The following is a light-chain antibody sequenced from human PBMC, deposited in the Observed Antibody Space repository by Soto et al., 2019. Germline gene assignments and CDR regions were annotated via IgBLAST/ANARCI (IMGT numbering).Light chain of an antibody. CDR3: QTWGTGTWV. V-gene: IGLV4-69*01. Sequence: QLVLTQSPSASASLGASVKLTCTLSSGYNNYAIAWHQQQPEKGPRYLMKLNSDGSHSKGDGIPDRFSGSSSGAERYLTISGLQSEDEADYYCQTWGTGTWVFGGGTQLTVL. CDR1: SGYNNYA. CDR2: LNSDGSH. J-gene: IGLJ7*01.